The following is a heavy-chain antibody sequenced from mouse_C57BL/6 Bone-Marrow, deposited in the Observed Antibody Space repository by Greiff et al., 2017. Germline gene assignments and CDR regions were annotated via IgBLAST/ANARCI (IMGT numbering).Heavy chain of an antibody. CDR3: ALGGVYYYGSTYWYFDV. D-gene: IGHD1-1*01. Sequence: EVQGVESVAELVRPGASVKLSCTASGFNIKNTYMHWVKQRPEQGLEWIGRIDPANGNTKYAPKFQGKATITADTSSNTAYLQLSSLTSEDTAIYYCALGGVYYYGSTYWYFDVWGTGTTVTVSS. V-gene: IGHV14-3*01. J-gene: IGHJ1*03. CDR2: IDPANGNT. CDR1: GFNIKNTY.